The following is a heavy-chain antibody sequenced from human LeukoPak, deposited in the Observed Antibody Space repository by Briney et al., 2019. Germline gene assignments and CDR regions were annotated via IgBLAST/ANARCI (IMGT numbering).Heavy chain of an antibody. CDR2: LYHSENT. CDR3: ASHYYDLLTGYEYFDY. J-gene: IGHJ4*02. CDR1: GGSISSDGYS. V-gene: IGHV4-30-2*01. D-gene: IGHD3-9*01. Sequence: SETLSLTCAVSGGSISSDGYSWSWIRQPPGKGLEWIGFLYHSENTYYNPSLNSRVTISIDRSKNQVSLKLSSVTAADTAVYYCASHYYDLLTGYEYFDYWGQGTLVTVSS.